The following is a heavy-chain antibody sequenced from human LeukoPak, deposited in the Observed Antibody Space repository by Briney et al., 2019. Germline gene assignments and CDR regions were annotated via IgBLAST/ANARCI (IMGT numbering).Heavy chain of an antibody. D-gene: IGHD2-15*01. J-gene: IGHJ5*02. Sequence: SETLSLTCTVSGGSISSYYWSWIRQPPGKGLEWIGYIYYSGNTNYNPSLKSRVTISVDTSRNQFSLKLSSVTAAATAVYYCSRQKDLKFRWFDPWGQGTLVTVSS. CDR2: IYYSGNT. CDR3: SRQKDLKFRWFDP. CDR1: GGSISSYY. V-gene: IGHV4-59*08.